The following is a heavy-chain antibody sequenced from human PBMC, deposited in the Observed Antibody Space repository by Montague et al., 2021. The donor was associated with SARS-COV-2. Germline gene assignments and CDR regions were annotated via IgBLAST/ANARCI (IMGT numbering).Heavy chain of an antibody. CDR1: GFSLRSDDEG. J-gene: IGHJ4*02. V-gene: IGHV2-5*01. Sequence: PALVKPTQTLTLTCTFPGFSLRSDDEGVAWIRQSPGQALEWLAVIYWNGDKRYSPSLHRRLTITKDTSENQVVLTMTNMDPVDTATYYCAHGGMIRGLIVDYGGQGTRV. CDR2: IYWNGDK. D-gene: IGHD3-10*01. CDR3: AHGGMIRGLIVDY.